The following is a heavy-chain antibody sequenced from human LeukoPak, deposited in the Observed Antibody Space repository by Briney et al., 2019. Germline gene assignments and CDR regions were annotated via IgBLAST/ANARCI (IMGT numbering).Heavy chain of an antibody. V-gene: IGHV3-11*04. CDR2: ISSSGSTI. D-gene: IGHD6-13*01. Sequence: PGGSLRLSCAASGFTFSDYYMSWIRQAPGKGLEWVLYISSSGSTIYYADSVKGRFTISRDNAKNSLYLQMNSLRAEDTAVYYCARSIAKIAAAGTITCYFDYWGQGTLVTVSS. CDR3: ARSIAKIAAAGTITCYFDY. J-gene: IGHJ4*02. CDR1: GFTFSDYY.